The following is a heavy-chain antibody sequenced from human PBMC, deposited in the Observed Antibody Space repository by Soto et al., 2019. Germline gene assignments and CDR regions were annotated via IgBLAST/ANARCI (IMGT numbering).Heavy chain of an antibody. J-gene: IGHJ4*02. CDR2: VDPEDGET. D-gene: IGHD6-13*01. Sequence: EVQLVQSGAEVKKPGATVKISCKVSGYTFTDYYMHWVQQAPGKGFEWMGLVDPEDGETIYAEKFQGRVTITADTSTDTVYMELSRLRSEDTAVYYCATDPYRSSWYYFVYWGQGTLVTVFS. CDR3: ATDPYRSSWYYFVY. V-gene: IGHV1-69-2*01. CDR1: GYTFTDYY.